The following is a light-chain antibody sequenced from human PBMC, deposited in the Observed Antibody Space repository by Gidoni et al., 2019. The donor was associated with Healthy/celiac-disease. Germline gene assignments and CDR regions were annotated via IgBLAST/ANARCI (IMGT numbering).Light chain of an antibody. CDR2: GAS. V-gene: IGKV3-20*01. J-gene: IGKJ4*01. CDR3: QQYGSSLL. Sequence: EIVLSQFPGTLSLSSGERATLTCRASQSVSSSYLAWYQQKPGQAPRLLIDGASSRATGIPNRFSGSGSGKDFTLTSSRLEAEDFAVYYCQQYGSSLLFXGXTKVEIK. CDR1: QSVSSSY.